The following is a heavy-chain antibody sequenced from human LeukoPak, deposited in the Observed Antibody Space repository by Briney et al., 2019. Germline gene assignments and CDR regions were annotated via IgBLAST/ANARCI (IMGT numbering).Heavy chain of an antibody. CDR3: ARDTHCSSTSCPYYYYGMDV. Sequence: GASVKVSCKASGYTFTSYAMHWVRQAPGQRLEWMGWINAGNGNTKYSQKLQGRVTMTTDTSTSTAYVELRSLRSDDTAVYYCARDTHCSSTSCPYYYYGMDVWGQGTTVTVSS. CDR2: INAGNGNT. J-gene: IGHJ6*02. D-gene: IGHD2-2*01. V-gene: IGHV1-3*01. CDR1: GYTFTSYA.